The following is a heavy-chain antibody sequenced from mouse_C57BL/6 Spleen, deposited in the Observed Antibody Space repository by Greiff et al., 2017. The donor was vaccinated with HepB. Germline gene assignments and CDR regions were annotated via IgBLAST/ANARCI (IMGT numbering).Heavy chain of an antibody. V-gene: IGHV1-15*01. J-gene: IGHJ2*01. CDR2: IDPETGGT. CDR3: TRGGSRTWGVFDY. Sequence: VQLQQSGAELVRPGASVTLSCKASGYTFTDYEMHWVKQTPVHGLEWIGAIDPETGGTAYNQKFKGKAILTADKSSSTAYMELRSLTSEDSAVYYCTRGGSRTWGVFDYWGQGTTLTVSS. CDR1: GYTFTDYE.